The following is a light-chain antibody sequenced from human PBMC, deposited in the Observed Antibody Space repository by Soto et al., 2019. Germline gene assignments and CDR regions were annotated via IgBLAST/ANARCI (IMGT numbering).Light chain of an antibody. Sequence: EIVLTQSPGTLSLSPGERATLSCRASQSVSSSYLAWYQQKPGQAPRLLIYGASSRATGIPDRFSGSGSGTDFTLTISRLEPEDFAVYYCQQYGSSPPTQTFGQGTKVDIK. J-gene: IGKJ1*01. CDR1: QSVSSSY. V-gene: IGKV3-20*01. CDR2: GAS. CDR3: QQYGSSPPTQT.